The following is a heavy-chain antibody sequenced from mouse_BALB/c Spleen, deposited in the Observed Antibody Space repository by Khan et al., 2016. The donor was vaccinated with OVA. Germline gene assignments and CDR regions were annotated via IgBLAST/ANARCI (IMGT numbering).Heavy chain of an antibody. J-gene: IGHJ3*01. CDR2: IYPNNGDT. CDR3: ARSGYGSFAY. D-gene: IGHD1-2*01. Sequence: EVQLQESGPELVKPGASVKISCRTSGYTFTDYIMDWVKQSHGKSLEWIGYIYPNNGDTGYNQKFKTKATLTVDNSSSTAYMELRSLTSEYSAVYYGARSGYGSFAYWGQGTLVTVAA. V-gene: IGHV1S29*02. CDR1: GYTFTDYI.